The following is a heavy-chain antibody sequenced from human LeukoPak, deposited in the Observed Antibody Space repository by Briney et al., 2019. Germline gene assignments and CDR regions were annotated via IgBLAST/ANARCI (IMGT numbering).Heavy chain of an antibody. D-gene: IGHD3-22*01. CDR1: GGSFSGYY. V-gene: IGHV4-34*01. Sequence: SETLSLTCAVYGGSFSGYYWSWIRQPPGKGLEWIGEINHSGSTNYNPSLKSRVTISVDTSKNQFSLKLSSVTAADTAAYYCAGRAGYYDSLAGWGQGTLVTVSS. CDR2: INHSGST. CDR3: AGRAGYYDSLAG. J-gene: IGHJ4*02.